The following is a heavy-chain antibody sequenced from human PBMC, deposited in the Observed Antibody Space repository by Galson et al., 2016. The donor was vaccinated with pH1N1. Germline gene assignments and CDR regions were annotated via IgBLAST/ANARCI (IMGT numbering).Heavy chain of an antibody. D-gene: IGHD3-10*01. CDR1: GASISSSIYY. V-gene: IGHV4-61*02. CDR2: MYTSGTT. Sequence: TLSLTCTVSGASISSSIYYWNWIRQPAGKGLEWIGRMYTSGTTTYNPSLESRVSISVDTSKNQFSLRLSSVTAADTAAYFCARDRVALTGIFDYWGQGALVTVSS. J-gene: IGHJ4*02. CDR3: ARDRVALTGIFDY.